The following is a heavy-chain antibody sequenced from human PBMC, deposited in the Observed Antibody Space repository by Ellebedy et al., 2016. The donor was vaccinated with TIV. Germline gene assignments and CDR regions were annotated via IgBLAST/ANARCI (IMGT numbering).Heavy chain of an antibody. CDR1: GFTFNNYA. D-gene: IGHD3-22*01. CDR2: ISGSGGST. Sequence: GESLKISXAASGFTFNNYAMTWVRKAPGKGLEWVSGISGSGGSTYYTDSVKGRFTISRDNSKNTLYLQMNSLRAEDTAVYYCAKEYYYDTSGYFRRYYYYGMDVWGQGTTVTVSS. V-gene: IGHV3-23*01. J-gene: IGHJ6*02. CDR3: AKEYYYDTSGYFRRYYYYGMDV.